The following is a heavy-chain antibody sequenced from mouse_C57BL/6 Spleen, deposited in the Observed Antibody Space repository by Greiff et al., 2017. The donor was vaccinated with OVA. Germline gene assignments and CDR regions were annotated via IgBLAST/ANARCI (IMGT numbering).Heavy chain of an antibody. Sequence: DVHLVESGGGLVQPKGSLKLSCAASGFSFNTYAMNWVRQAPGKGLEWVARIRSKSNNYATYYADSVKDKFTISRDDSESMLYLQMNNLKTEDTAMYYCVREPRGFDYWGQGTTLTVSS. J-gene: IGHJ2*01. CDR2: IRSKSNNYAT. CDR1: GFSFNTYA. CDR3: VREPRGFDY. V-gene: IGHV10-1*01.